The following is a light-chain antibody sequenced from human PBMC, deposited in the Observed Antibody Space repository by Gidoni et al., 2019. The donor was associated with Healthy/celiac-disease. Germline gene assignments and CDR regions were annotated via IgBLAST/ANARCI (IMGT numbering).Light chain of an antibody. CDR1: QSVSSY. CDR3: QQRSNWLT. J-gene: IGKJ4*01. V-gene: IGKV3-11*01. CDR2: DAS. Sequence: EMVLTQPQATLSLSPGERATLSCRARQSVSSYLAWYQQKPGQAPRLLIYDASNRATGIPARFSGSGSGTVFTLTISSLEPEDFAVYYCQQRSNWLTFGGGTKVEIK.